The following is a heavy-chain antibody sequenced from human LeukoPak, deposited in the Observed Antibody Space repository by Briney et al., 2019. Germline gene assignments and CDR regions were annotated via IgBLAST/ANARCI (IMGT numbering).Heavy chain of an antibody. J-gene: IGHJ6*03. CDR3: ARLYVRGVIMAYYMDV. Sequence: PGGSLRLSCAASGFTVSSKYMTWLRQALGKGLEWVSVIYSGGSTDYADSVKGRFTISRDNSKNTLYLQMNSLRAEDTAVYYCARLYVRGVIMAYYMDVWGKGTTVTISS. D-gene: IGHD3-10*02. CDR1: GFTVSSKY. V-gene: IGHV3-53*01. CDR2: IYSGGST.